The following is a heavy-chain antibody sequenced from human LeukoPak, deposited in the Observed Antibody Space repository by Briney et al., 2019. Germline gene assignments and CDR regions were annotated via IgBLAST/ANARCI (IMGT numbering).Heavy chain of an antibody. CDR1: EYTFTSYY. J-gene: IGHJ4*02. CDR3: AREAQWEVCDDVGHFDY. V-gene: IGHV1-46*01. D-gene: IGHD1-26*01. CDR2: INPSGGST. Sequence: ASVKVSCKASEYTFTSYYMHWVRQAPGQGLEWMGIINPSGGSTPHAQRFQGRVTMTRDTSTSTVYMELNNLRSEDTALYYCAREAQWEVCDDVGHFDYWGQGTLVTVSS.